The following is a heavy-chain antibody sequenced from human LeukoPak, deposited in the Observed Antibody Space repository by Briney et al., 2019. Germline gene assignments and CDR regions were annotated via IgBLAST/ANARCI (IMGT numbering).Heavy chain of an antibody. V-gene: IGHV4-59*01. CDR1: GGSISSYY. CDR2: IYYSGTT. Sequence: PSETLSLTCTVSGGSISSYYWSWIRQPPGKGLEWIGYIYYSGTTYYNPSLKTRVTISVDTSKNQFSLKLSSVTAADTAVYYCAREKGSGSFDYWGQGTLVTVSS. J-gene: IGHJ4*02. D-gene: IGHD6-19*01. CDR3: AREKGSGSFDY.